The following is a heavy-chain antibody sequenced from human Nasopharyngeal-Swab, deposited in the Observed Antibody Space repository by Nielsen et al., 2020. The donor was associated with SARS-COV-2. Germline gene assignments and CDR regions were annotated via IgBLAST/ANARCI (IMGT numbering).Heavy chain of an antibody. CDR3: AKDYGDYPWYFDY. D-gene: IGHD4-17*01. CDR1: GFTFNTYA. V-gene: IGHV3-23*01. CDR2: ISGSDYST. Sequence: GESLKISCAASGFTFNTYAISWVRQAPGKGLEWVSVISGSDYSTKYADSVKGRFTISRDNSKNTVNLQMNSLRAEDTAVYYCAKDYGDYPWYFDYWGQGTLVTVSS. J-gene: IGHJ4*02.